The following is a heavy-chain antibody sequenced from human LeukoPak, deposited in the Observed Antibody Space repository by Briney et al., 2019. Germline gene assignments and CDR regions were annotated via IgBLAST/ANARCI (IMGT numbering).Heavy chain of an antibody. V-gene: IGHV3-30*18. CDR2: ISDDGRSK. J-gene: IGHJ4*02. Sequence: SGGSLRLSCAASGFSFISYGMHWVRQAPGKGLEGVGVISDDGRSKDYADSVKGRFTISRDNSKETLYLQMNSLRAEDTAVYYCAKRPSDFGDYVTYFDYWGQGTLVTVSS. D-gene: IGHD4-17*01. CDR1: GFSFISYG. CDR3: AKRPSDFGDYVTYFDY.